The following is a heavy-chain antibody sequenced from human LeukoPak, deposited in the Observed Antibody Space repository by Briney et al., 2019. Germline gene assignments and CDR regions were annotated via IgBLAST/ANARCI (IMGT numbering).Heavy chain of an antibody. CDR2: IKKDGSEK. V-gene: IGHV3-7*01. CDR3: TTFAVVVPGGLLL. D-gene: IGHD2-2*01. J-gene: IGHJ6*04. CDR1: GFMYSAFW. Sequence: PGGSLRLSCVASGFMYSAFWMSWVRRPPGKGLEWVANIKKDGSEKEYVDSVKGRFSIFRDNAKNSVFLQMNSLRAEDTAVYYCTTFAVVVPGGLLLWGKGTTVIVSS.